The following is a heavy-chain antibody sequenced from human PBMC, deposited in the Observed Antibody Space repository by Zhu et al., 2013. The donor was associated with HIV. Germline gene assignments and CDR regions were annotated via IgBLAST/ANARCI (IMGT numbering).Heavy chain of an antibody. D-gene: IGHD2-15*01. CDR2: IIPIFGTA. J-gene: IGHJ6*02. CDR3: ARSPCSGGSCYRAYYYYYGMDV. Sequence: QVQLVQSGAEVKKPGSSVKVSCKASGGTFSSYAISWVRQAPGQGLEWMGGIIPIFGTANYAQKFQGRVTITADESTSTAYMELSSLRSEDTAVYYCARSPCSGGSCYRAYYYYYGMDVWAKGPRSPSP. V-gene: IGHV1-69*01. CDR1: GGTFSSYA.